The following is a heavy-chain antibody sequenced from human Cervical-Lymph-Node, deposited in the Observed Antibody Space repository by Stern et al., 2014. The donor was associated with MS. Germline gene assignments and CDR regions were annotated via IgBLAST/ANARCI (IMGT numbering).Heavy chain of an antibody. Sequence: QVQLVQSGAEVKKPGASVKVSCKASGYSFTTYAISWVRQAPGKGLQWMGWIDIYNGNTKFAQKFQGRVTMTTDTSTNTVYMELRSLTSDDTALYYCARHVVIPGSTSFDYWGQGTLVTVSS. CDR3: ARHVVIPGSTSFDY. D-gene: IGHD2-21*01. CDR2: IDIYNGNT. CDR1: GYSFTTYA. V-gene: IGHV1-18*01. J-gene: IGHJ4*02.